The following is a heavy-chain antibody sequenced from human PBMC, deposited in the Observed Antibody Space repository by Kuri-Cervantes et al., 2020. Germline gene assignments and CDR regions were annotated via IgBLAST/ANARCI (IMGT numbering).Heavy chain of an antibody. CDR3: AKDRGVVVAASFDY. D-gene: IGHD2-15*01. CDR1: GFTFSSYG. J-gene: IGHJ4*02. V-gene: IGHV3-21*01. Sequence: GGSLRLSCAASGFTFSSYGMNWVRQAPGKGLEWVSSIGSSSTYIYYADSVKGRFTISRDNAKNSLYLQMNSLRAEDTAVYYCAKDRGVVVAASFDYWGQGTLVTVSS. CDR2: IGSSSTYI.